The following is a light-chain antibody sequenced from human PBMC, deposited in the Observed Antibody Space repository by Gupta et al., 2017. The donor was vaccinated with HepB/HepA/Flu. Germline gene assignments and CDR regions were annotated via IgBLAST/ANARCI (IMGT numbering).Light chain of an antibody. J-gene: IGKJ1*01. CDR1: QSISSY. CDR2: AAS. Sequence: DFQMTQSPSSLSASVGDRVTITCRASQSISSYVDWYQQKPGKAPKLLIYAASSLQSGVPSRVSGSGSGTDFTLTISSLQPEDFATYYCQQSYSTPGTFGQGTKVEIK. V-gene: IGKV1-39*01. CDR3: QQSYSTPGT.